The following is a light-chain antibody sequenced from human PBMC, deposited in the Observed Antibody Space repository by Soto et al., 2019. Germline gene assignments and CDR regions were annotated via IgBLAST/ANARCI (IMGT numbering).Light chain of an antibody. V-gene: IGKV3-11*01. CDR3: QQRSNGPLLT. J-gene: IGKJ4*01. Sequence: EIVLTQSPATLSLSPGERATLSCRASQSVSNDLAWYQQKPGQAPRLLIYDASNRATGIPARFSGSGSGTDFTLTISSLEPEDFAVYYCQQRSNGPLLTCGGGTKVEIK. CDR1: QSVSND. CDR2: DAS.